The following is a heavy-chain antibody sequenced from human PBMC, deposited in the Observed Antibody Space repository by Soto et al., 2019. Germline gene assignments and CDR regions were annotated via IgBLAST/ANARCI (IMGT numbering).Heavy chain of an antibody. CDR1: GGSISGYY. V-gene: IGHV4-59*01. Sequence: PSETLSLTCTVSGGSISGYYWSWIRQPPGKGLEWIGYIYNTGSASYSPGSANFNPSLKSRVTISMDTSKNQLSLKLTSMTAADTAVYYCARDMHAGFTHYFDPWGQGTLVTVSS. CDR3: ARDMHAGFTHYFDP. CDR2: IYNTGSASYSPGSA. J-gene: IGHJ5*02. D-gene: IGHD1-26*01.